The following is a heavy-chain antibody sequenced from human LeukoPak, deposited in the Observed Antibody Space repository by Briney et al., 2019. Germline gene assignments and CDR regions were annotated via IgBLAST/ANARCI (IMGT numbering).Heavy chain of an antibody. D-gene: IGHD3-22*01. CDR1: GFTVSNNH. Sequence: GGSLRLSCAASGFTVSNNHMSWVRQAPGKGLEWVSIIYSGGSTYYADSVKGRFTISRDNAKNSLYLQMNSLRAEDTAVYYCARGYYYDSSGYYYWGQGTLVTVSS. V-gene: IGHV3-53*01. CDR3: ARGYYYDSSGYYY. J-gene: IGHJ4*02. CDR2: IYSGGST.